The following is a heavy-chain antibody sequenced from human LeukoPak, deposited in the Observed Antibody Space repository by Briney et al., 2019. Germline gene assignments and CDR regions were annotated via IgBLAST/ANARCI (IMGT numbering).Heavy chain of an antibody. Sequence: GASVKVSCKASGYTFTGYYMHWVRQAPGQGLEWMGWINPNSGGTNYAQKFQGWVTMTRDTSISTAYMELSRLRSDDTAVYYCARDLNYGGNPDAFDVWGQGTMVTVSS. CDR3: ARDLNYGGNPDAFDV. V-gene: IGHV1-2*04. CDR1: GYTFTGYY. CDR2: INPNSGGT. J-gene: IGHJ3*01. D-gene: IGHD4-23*01.